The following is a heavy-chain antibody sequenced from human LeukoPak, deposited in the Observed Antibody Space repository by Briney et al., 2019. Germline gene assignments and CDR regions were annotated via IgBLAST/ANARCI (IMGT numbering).Heavy chain of an antibody. CDR3: ASSRGYSYGFGY. CDR1: GGSITSSSYY. J-gene: IGHJ4*02. V-gene: IGHV4-30-2*01. Sequence: PSETLSLTCTVSGGSITSSSYYWGWIRQPPGKGLEWIGYIYHSGSTYYNPSLKSRVTISVDRSKNQFSLKVSSVTAADTAVYYCASSRGYSYGFGYWGQGTLVTVSS. CDR2: IYHSGST. D-gene: IGHD5-18*01.